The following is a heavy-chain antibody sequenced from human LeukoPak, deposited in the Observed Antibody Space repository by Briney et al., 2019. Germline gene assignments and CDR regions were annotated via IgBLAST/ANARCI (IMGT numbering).Heavy chain of an antibody. CDR1: GGSISSYY. D-gene: IGHD3-3*01. V-gene: IGHV4-4*07. CDR3: ARGFWSGSVYYFDY. Sequence: PSETLSLTCTVSGGSISSYYWSWIRQPAGKGLKWIGHIYTSGSTTYNPSLKSRVTMSVDSSKNQFSLKLTSVTAADTAVYYCARGFWSGSVYYFDYWGQGTLVTVSS. J-gene: IGHJ4*02. CDR2: IYTSGST.